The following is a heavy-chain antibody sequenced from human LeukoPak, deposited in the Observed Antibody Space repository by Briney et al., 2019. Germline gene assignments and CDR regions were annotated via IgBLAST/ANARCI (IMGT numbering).Heavy chain of an antibody. J-gene: IGHJ5*02. CDR3: ARELGYDILTGYYPRWFDP. CDR1: GGTFSSYA. Sequence: GASVKVSCKASGGTFSSYAISWVRQAPGQGLEWMGGIIPISGTANYAQKFQGRVTITADKSTSTAYMELSSLRSEDTAVYYCARELGYDILTGYYPRWFDPWGQGTLVTVSS. D-gene: IGHD3-9*01. V-gene: IGHV1-69*06. CDR2: IIPISGTA.